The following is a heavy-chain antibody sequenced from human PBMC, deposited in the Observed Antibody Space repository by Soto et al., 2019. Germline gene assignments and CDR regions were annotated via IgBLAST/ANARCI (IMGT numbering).Heavy chain of an antibody. Sequence: ASVKVSCKTSGYTFTRYSINWVRQAPGERVERFRGSNADNVNTKSSEKFKNRVIITRDTSASTAYMDLSSLRSEETAVYYCWRCIATGELDPWGEGVLVTVS. CDR3: WRCIATGELDP. J-gene: IGHJ5*02. D-gene: IGHD2-15*01. CDR1: GYTFTRYS. V-gene: IGHV1-3*01. CDR2: SNADNVNT.